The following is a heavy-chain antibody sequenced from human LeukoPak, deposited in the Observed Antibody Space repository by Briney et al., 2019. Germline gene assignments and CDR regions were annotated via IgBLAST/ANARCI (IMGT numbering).Heavy chain of an antibody. Sequence: GGSLRLSCAASGFTFSSYGMHWVRQAPGKGLEWVAFIRYDGSNKYYADSVKGRFTISRDNAKDSLYLQMNSLRAEDTAVYYCARDSGSGWYLTDFDYWGQGTLVTVSS. J-gene: IGHJ4*02. CDR3: ARDSGSGWYLTDFDY. CDR1: GFTFSSYG. CDR2: IRYDGSNK. D-gene: IGHD6-19*01. V-gene: IGHV3-30*02.